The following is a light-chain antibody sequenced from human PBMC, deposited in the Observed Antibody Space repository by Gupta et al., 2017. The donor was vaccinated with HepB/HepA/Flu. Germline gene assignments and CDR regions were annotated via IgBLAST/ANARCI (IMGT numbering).Light chain of an antibody. Sequence: EIVMIESPLSLPVTPGEPASSSCRSSQSLLHSNGYNYLDWYLQKPGQSPQLLIYLGSNRASGVPDRFSGSGSGTDFTLKISRVEAEDVGVYYCRQALQTPTTFGQGTLLEIK. CDR3: RQALQTPTT. J-gene: IGKJ5*01. CDR1: QSLLHSNGYNY. V-gene: IGKV2-28*01. CDR2: LGS.